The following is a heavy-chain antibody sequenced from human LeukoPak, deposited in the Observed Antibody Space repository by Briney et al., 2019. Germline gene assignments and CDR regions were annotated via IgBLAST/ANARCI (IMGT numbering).Heavy chain of an antibody. CDR1: GFTFSSYG. CDR2: IRYDGSNK. Sequence: GGSLRLSCAASGFTFSSYGMHWVRQAPGKGLEWVAFIRYDGSNKYYADSVKGRFTISRDNSKNTLYLQMNSLRAEDTAVYYCAKVRGYCSGGSCYSKAFDIWGQGTMVTVSS. CDR3: AKVRGYCSGGSCYSKAFDI. J-gene: IGHJ3*02. V-gene: IGHV3-30*02. D-gene: IGHD2-15*01.